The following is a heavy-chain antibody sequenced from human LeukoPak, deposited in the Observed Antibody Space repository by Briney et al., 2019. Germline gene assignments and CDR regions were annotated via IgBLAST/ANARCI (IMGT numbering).Heavy chain of an antibody. V-gene: IGHV3-64*02. CDR1: GFTFSSYA. CDR3: AKERQTGDYFTSDF. CDR2: ISSNGGST. J-gene: IGHJ4*02. Sequence: GGSLRLSCAASGFTFSSYAMHWVRQAPGKGLEYVSAISSNGGSTYYADSVKGRFTISRDNSKSTVYLQMNSLRADDTAVYYCAKERQTGDYFTSDFWGQGTLVTVSS. D-gene: IGHD4-17*01.